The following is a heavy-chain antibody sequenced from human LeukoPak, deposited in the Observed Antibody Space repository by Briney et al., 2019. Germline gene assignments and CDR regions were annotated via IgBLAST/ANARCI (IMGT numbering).Heavy chain of an antibody. D-gene: IGHD3-22*01. CDR3: ARVLHRRNYDSSVYYGY. Sequence: GGSLRLSCEASGFSFSTFTMNWVRQAPGKGLEWVSSISSSSSYIYYADSVKGRFTISRDNAKNSLYLQMNSLRAEDTAVYYCARVLHRRNYDSSVYYGYWGQGTLVTVSS. J-gene: IGHJ4*02. CDR2: ISSSSSYI. V-gene: IGHV3-21*01. CDR1: GFSFSTFT.